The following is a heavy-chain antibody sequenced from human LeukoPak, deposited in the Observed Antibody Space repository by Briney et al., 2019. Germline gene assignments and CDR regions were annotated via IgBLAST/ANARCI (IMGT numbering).Heavy chain of an antibody. J-gene: IGHJ5*02. CDR3: ARDYYGSGSYLWFDP. Sequence: SETLSLTCTVSGGSISSYYWSWIRQPPGKGLEWIGYIYYSGSTNYNPSLKSRVTISVDTSKNQFSLKLSSVTAADTAVYCCARDYYGSGSYLWFDPWGQGTLVTVSS. CDR1: GGSISSYY. D-gene: IGHD3-10*01. V-gene: IGHV4-59*01. CDR2: IYYSGST.